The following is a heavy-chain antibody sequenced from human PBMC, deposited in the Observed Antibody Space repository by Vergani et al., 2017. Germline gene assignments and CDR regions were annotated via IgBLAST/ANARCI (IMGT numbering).Heavy chain of an antibody. Sequence: QLVQSGAEVKKPGASVKVSCKASGFTFTSSAMQWVRQARGQRLEWIGWIVVGSGNTNYAQKFQERVTITRDMSTSTAYMELSRLRSDDTAVYYCAGSSSSWYGQRAGSPNNWFDPWGQGTLVTVSS. J-gene: IGHJ5*02. D-gene: IGHD6-13*01. CDR3: AGSSSSWYGQRAGSPNNWFDP. V-gene: IGHV1-58*02. CDR1: GFTFTSSA. CDR2: IVVGSGNT.